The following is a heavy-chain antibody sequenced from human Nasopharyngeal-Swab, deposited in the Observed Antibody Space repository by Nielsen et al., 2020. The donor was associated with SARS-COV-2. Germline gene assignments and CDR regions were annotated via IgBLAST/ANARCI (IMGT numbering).Heavy chain of an antibody. CDR3: ARVGYSNYGEGFDY. D-gene: IGHD4-11*01. Sequence: SETLSLTCAVYGGSFSGYYWSWIRQPPGKGLEWIGEINHSGSTNYNPSLKRRVTISVDTSKNQFSLKLSSVTAADTAAYYCARVGYSNYGEGFDYWGQGTLVTVSS. CDR1: GGSFSGYY. CDR2: INHSGST. V-gene: IGHV4-34*01. J-gene: IGHJ4*02.